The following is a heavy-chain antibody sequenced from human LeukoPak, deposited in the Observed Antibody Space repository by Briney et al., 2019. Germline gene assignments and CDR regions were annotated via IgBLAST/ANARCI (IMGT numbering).Heavy chain of an antibody. D-gene: IGHD1-7*01. J-gene: IGHJ4*02. CDR1: GYTFTSDG. CDR3: ARDLRPRTSDY. Sequence: GASVKLSCKAAGYTFTSDGISWVRQAPGQGLEWMGWISAYNGNTNYAQKLQGRVTMTTDTSTSTAYMGLRSLRSDATAVYYCARDLRPRTSDYWGQGTLVTVSS. V-gene: IGHV1-18*01. CDR2: ISAYNGNT.